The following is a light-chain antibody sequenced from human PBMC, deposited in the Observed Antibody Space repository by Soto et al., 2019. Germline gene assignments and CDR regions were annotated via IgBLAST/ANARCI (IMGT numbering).Light chain of an antibody. CDR2: GAS. CDR3: QQCNYWRWT. V-gene: IGKV3-15*01. J-gene: IGKJ1*01. Sequence: EIVMTQSPATLSVSPGEGATLSCRASQSISSKLAWYQQKPGQAPRLLIYGASTSATGGPARFFGSGSGTDFTLAISSLQSEDFAVFCCQQCNYWRWTFGQGTKVEIK. CDR1: QSISSK.